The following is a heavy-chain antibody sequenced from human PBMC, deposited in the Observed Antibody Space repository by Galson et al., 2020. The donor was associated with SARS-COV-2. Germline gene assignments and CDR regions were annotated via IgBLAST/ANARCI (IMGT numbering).Heavy chain of an antibody. D-gene: IGHD2-21*02. CDR2: FNPSRGGA. Sequence: ASVKVSCKASGYTFIDYYMHWVRQAPGQGLEWMGWFNPSRGGASYAQKFQGRVTMTRDTSISTAYMELTRLRSDDTAVYYCARDRNGGVTRGMDVWGQGTTVTVSS. V-gene: IGHV1-2*02. CDR1: GYTFIDYY. J-gene: IGHJ6*02. CDR3: ARDRNGGVTRGMDV.